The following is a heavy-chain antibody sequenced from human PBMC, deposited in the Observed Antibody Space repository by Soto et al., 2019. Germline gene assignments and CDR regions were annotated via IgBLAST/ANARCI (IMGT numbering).Heavy chain of an antibody. CDR1: GGSVSSGSYY. CDR2: IYCSGST. Sequence: PSETLSLTCTVSGGSVSSGSYYWSWIRQPPGKGLEWIGYIYCSGSTNYNPSLKSRVTISVDTSKNQFSLKLSSVTAADTAVYYCARDKNSYYDSSGYYGMDVWGQGTTVT. D-gene: IGHD3-22*01. CDR3: ARDKNSYYDSSGYYGMDV. J-gene: IGHJ6*02. V-gene: IGHV4-61*01.